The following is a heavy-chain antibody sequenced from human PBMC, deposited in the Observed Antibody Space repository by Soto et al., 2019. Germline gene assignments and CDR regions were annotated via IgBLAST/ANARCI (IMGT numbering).Heavy chain of an antibody. D-gene: IGHD2-15*01. CDR2: ISSSSSYI. Sequence: PGGSLRLSCAASGFTFSSYSMNWVRQAPGKGLEWVSSISSSSSYIYYADSVKGRIIISRDNAKNSLYLKMNSLRAEDTAVYYCARVSCSGGSCYFDYWGQGTMVTVSS. CDR1: GFTFSSYS. V-gene: IGHV3-21*01. CDR3: ARVSCSGGSCYFDY. J-gene: IGHJ4*02.